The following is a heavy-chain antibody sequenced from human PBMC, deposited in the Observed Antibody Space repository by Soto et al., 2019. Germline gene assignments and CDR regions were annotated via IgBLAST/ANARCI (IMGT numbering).Heavy chain of an antibody. V-gene: IGHV3-74*01. CDR1: GFTFKNYW. Sequence: GGSLRLSCVASGFTFKNYWMHWVRQTPGEGLVWVSHISSDGSGTSYVDSVKGRSTISRDNAKNTLYLQTNNLRAEDTAVYYCARDDPGVGIDYWGQGTLVTVSS. CDR3: ARDDPGVGIDY. CDR2: ISSDGSGT. D-gene: IGHD1-26*01. J-gene: IGHJ4*02.